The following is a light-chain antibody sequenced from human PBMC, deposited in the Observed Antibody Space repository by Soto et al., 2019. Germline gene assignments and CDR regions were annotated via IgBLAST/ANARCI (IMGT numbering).Light chain of an antibody. CDR1: QSISGD. Sequence: DIMMSQSPSSLSPSVGDRVTITCRASQSISGDLNWYQQKPGKAPNLLIHAASTLQSGVPSRFSGSGSGTDFTLTISSLQPEDFATYYCQQTYSTPPTFGQGTKLESK. V-gene: IGKV1-39*01. CDR2: AAS. J-gene: IGKJ2*01. CDR3: QQTYSTPPT.